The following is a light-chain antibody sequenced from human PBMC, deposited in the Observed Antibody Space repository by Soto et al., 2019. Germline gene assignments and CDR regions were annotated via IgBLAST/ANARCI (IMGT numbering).Light chain of an antibody. Sequence: IQMTHSPSGVSGPVRNRVTISCVSSHGISGCLSWYQHKPGKAPKLLIYATSTLQTGVPSRFSGSGSGTEFTLTISSLQPDDFATYYCQHYNSYSEAFGQGAKV. J-gene: IGKJ1*01. CDR1: HGISGC. V-gene: IGKV1D-16*01. CDR3: QHYNSYSEA. CDR2: ATS.